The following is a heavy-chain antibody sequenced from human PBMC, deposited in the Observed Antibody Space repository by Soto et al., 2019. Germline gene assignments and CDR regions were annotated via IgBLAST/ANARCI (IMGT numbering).Heavy chain of an antibody. CDR3: GTGAASIAAHVI. CDR2: ANTSDGNT. CDR1: GYTFTSFG. J-gene: IGHJ4*02. Sequence: ASAKVSCKASGYTFTSFGVNWVRQAPGQGLEWISWANTSDGNTTYAQKFRGRVTMPAATYTCTAYMEVGSPRSDDTAIYCCGTGAASIAAHVICGQGTPVTVSS. D-gene: IGHD6-6*01. V-gene: IGHV1-18*01.